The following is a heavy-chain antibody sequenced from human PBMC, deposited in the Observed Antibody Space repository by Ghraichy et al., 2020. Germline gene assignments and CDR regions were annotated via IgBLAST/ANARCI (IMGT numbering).Heavy chain of an antibody. J-gene: IGHJ5*02. D-gene: IGHD2-15*01. Sequence: SGPTLVKPTQTLTLTCTFSGFSLSTSGVGVGWIRQPPGKALEWLALIYWDDDKRYSPSLKSRLTITKDTSKKQVVLTMTNMDPVDTATYYCAHSPPDCSSSGCFLPNWFDPWGQGTLVTVSS. CDR3: AHSPPDCSSSGCFLPNWFDP. CDR2: IYWDDDK. V-gene: IGHV2-5*02. CDR1: GFSLSTSGVG.